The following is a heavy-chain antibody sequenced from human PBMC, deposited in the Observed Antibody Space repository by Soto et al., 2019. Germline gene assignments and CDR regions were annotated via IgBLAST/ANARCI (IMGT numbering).Heavy chain of an antibody. Sequence: ASVKVSCKASGYTFTGYYMHWVRQAPGQGLEWMGWINPNSGGTNYAQKFQGWVTMTRDTSISTAYMELSRLRSDDTAVYYCARASKGYCTNGVCYKHYYYYGMDVWGQGTTVTVSS. J-gene: IGHJ6*02. D-gene: IGHD2-8*01. V-gene: IGHV1-2*04. CDR1: GYTFTGYY. CDR3: ARASKGYCTNGVCYKHYYYYGMDV. CDR2: INPNSGGT.